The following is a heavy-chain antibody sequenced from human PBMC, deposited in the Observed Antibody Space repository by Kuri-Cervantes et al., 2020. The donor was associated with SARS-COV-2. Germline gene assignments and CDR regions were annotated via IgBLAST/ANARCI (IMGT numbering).Heavy chain of an antibody. CDR1: GGTFRNYG. J-gene: IGHJ6*02. CDR2: IIPILGPA. CDR3: ARGGVATPYYAMDV. Sequence: SLKVSCKASGGTFRNYGFSWVRQAPGQRLEWMGGIIPILGPANYAPRVQGRATITADQSTNIANVELNSLTSEDTAVYYCARGGVATPYYAMDVWGQGATVTVSS. V-gene: IGHV1-69*10. D-gene: IGHD2-21*01.